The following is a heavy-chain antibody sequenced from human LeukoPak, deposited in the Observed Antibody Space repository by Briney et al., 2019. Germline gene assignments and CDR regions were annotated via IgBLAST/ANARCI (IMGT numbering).Heavy chain of an antibody. D-gene: IGHD2-15*01. V-gene: IGHV3-33*01. CDR1: GFIFSSYG. CDR3: VRDKGCSGSACFGDF. Sequence: PGRSLRLSCAASGFIFSSYGMHWVRQAPGKGLEWVAVIWYDGSNKYYADSVKGRFTISRDNSKSTLHLQMNSLRAEDTAVYYCVRDKGCSGSACFGDFWGQGTLVTVSS. CDR2: IWYDGSNK. J-gene: IGHJ4*02.